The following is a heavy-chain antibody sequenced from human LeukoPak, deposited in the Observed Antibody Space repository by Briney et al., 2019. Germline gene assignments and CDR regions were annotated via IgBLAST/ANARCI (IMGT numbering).Heavy chain of an antibody. CDR3: AKDRVVSGIYFFDY. V-gene: IGHV3-23*01. CDR1: GFTFSIYA. CDR2: ISGSGGST. Sequence: GGSLRLSCADSGFTFSIYAMSWVRQAPGKGLEGVSVISGSGGSTYYADSVKGRFTISRDNSKNTLYLQMNSLRAEDTAVYYCAKDRVVSGIYFFDYWGQGTLVTVSS. D-gene: IGHD1-26*01. J-gene: IGHJ4*02.